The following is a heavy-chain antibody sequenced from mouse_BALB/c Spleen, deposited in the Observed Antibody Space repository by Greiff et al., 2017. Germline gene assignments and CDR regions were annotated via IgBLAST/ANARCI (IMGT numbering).Heavy chain of an antibody. CDR3: ARRLRGYAMDY. CDR2: ISSGSSTI. CDR1: GFTFSSFG. J-gene: IGHJ4*01. Sequence: EVKLQESGGGLVQPGGSRKLSCAASGFTFSSFGMHWVRQAPEKGLEWVAYISSGSSTIYYADTVKGRFTISRDNPKNTLFLQMTSLRSEDTAMYYCARRLRGYAMDYWGQGTSVTVSS. D-gene: IGHD1-1*01. V-gene: IGHV5-17*02.